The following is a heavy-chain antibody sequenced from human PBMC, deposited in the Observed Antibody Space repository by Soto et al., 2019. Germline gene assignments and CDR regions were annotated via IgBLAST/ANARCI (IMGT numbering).Heavy chain of an antibody. CDR2: ISGSGSDT. CDR3: ARAPYYYGSGSYLSYYFDY. J-gene: IGHJ4*02. Sequence: GGSLRLSCAASGFVFGNSAMSWVRQAPGKGLEWVSAISGSGSDTYYADSVKGRFTISRDNFNNTLFLQMGSLRAEDTAVYYCARAPYYYGSGSYLSYYFDYWGQGTLVTVSS. V-gene: IGHV3-23*01. CDR1: GFVFGNSA. D-gene: IGHD3-10*01.